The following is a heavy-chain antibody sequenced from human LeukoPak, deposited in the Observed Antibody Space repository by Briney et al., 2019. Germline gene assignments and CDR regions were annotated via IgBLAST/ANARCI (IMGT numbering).Heavy chain of an antibody. CDR2: INSDGSST. J-gene: IGHJ4*02. D-gene: IGHD6-13*01. CDR3: ARGRSSSWYYFDY. CDR1: GFTFSSYW. Sequence: GGSLRLSCAASGFTFSSYWMHWVRQAPGKGLVWVSRINSDGSSTSYADSVKGRFTISRDSAKNTLYLQMNSLRAEDTAVYYCARGRSSSWYYFDYWGQGTLVTVSS. V-gene: IGHV3-74*01.